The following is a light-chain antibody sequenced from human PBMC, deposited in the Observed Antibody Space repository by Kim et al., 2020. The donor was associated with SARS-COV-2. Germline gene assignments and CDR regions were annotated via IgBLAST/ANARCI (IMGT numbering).Light chain of an antibody. Sequence: SASVGDRVTITCRASQGISSYLAWYQQKPGKALKLLIYAASTLQSGVPSRFSGSGSGTEFTLTISSLQPEDFATYYCQQLNSYPSFGPGTKVDIK. V-gene: IGKV1-9*01. CDR1: QGISSY. CDR2: AAS. J-gene: IGKJ3*01. CDR3: QQLNSYPS.